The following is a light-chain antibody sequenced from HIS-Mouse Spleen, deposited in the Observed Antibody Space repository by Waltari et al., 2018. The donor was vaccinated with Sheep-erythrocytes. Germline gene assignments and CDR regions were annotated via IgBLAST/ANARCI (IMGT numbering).Light chain of an antibody. CDR2: EGS. Sequence: QSALTQPASVSGSPGQSITISCTGTSSDVGSYNLVSWYQQHPCKAPKLMIYEGSKRPSGVSNRFSGSKYGNTASLTISGLQAEDEADYYCCSYAGSSTPWVFGGGTKLTVL. CDR1: SSDVGSYNL. V-gene: IGLV2-23*01. J-gene: IGLJ3*02. CDR3: CSYAGSSTPWV.